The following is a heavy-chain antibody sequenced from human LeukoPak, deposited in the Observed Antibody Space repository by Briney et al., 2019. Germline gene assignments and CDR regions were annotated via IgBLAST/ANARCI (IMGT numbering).Heavy chain of an antibody. CDR2: ISSSGSTI. CDR1: GFTFSDYY. CDR3: ARDALVGLWFGELAGWFDP. Sequence: GGSLRLSCAASGFTFSDYYMSWIRQAPGKGLEWVSYISSSGSTIYYADSVKGRFTISRDNAKNSLYLQMNSLRAEDTAVYYCARDALVGLWFGELAGWFDPWGQGTLVTVSS. D-gene: IGHD3-10*01. J-gene: IGHJ5*02. V-gene: IGHV3-11*01.